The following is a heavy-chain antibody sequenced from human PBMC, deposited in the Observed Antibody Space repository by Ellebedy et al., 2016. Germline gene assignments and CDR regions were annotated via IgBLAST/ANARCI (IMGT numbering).Heavy chain of an antibody. CDR1: GGTFSSYA. CDR3: ARDGSEWSRDY. Sequence: SVKVSCXASGGTFSSYAISWVRQAPGQGLEWMGGIIPIFGTANYAQKFQGRVTITADKSTSTAYMELSSLRSEDTAVYYCARDGSEWSRDYWGQGTLVTVSS. J-gene: IGHJ4*02. CDR2: IIPIFGTA. V-gene: IGHV1-69*06. D-gene: IGHD3-3*01.